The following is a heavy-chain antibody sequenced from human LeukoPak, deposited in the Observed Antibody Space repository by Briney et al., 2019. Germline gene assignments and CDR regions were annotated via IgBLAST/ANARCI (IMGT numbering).Heavy chain of an antibody. J-gene: IGHJ6*03. D-gene: IGHD6-6*01. CDR1: GFTFSSYS. CDR2: ISSSSSYI. Sequence: GGSLRLSCAASGFTFSSYSMNWVRQAPGKGLEWVSSISSSSSYIYYADSVKGRFTISRDNAKNSLYLQMNSLRAEDTAVYYCATAGRSSSVRKDYYYMDVWGKGTTVTVSS. CDR3: ATAGRSSSVRKDYYYMDV. V-gene: IGHV3-21*01.